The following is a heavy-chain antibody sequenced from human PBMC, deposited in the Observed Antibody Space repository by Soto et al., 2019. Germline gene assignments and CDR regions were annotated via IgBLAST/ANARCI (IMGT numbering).Heavy chain of an antibody. D-gene: IGHD1-1*01. Sequence: QVQLVQSGAEVKKPGASVKVSCKAAGYTLTTYGVSWVRQAPGQGLEWVGWISAYNDHTNYAQKFQGRVTMTTDTSTSTAYMELSSLRSDDTAVYYCARGTYFVYWGEGTLVTVSS. J-gene: IGHJ4*02. CDR3: ARGTYFVY. CDR2: ISAYNDHT. CDR1: GYTLTTYG. V-gene: IGHV1-18*01.